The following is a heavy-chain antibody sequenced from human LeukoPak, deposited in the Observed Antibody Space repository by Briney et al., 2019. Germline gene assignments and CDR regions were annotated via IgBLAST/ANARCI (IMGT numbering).Heavy chain of an antibody. CDR1: EFIFSNYW. CDR3: ARGTVGGSYFDY. J-gene: IGHJ4*02. V-gene: IGHV3-7*03. D-gene: IGHD1-26*01. CDR2: IKQDGSEK. Sequence: GGSLRLSCAASEFIFSNYWMSWVRQAPGKGLEWVANIKQDGSEKYFVDSVKGRFTISRDNAKNSLYPQMNSLRAEDTAVYYCARGTVGGSYFDYWGQGTLVTVSS.